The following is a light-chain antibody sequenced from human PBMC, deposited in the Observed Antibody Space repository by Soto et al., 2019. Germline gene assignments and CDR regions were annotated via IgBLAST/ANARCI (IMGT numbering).Light chain of an antibody. CDR2: GAH. CDR1: QSIRSL. J-gene: IGKJ5*01. CDR3: QQYNNWPIT. Sequence: EVVMTQSPATLSVSPGERATLSCRAAQSIRSLLAWYQHKPGQAPRLLIYGAHTRATAIPARLTGSGSGTEFTLTISSLQSEDFAVDYCQQYNNWPITFGPGTRLEIK. V-gene: IGKV3-15*01.